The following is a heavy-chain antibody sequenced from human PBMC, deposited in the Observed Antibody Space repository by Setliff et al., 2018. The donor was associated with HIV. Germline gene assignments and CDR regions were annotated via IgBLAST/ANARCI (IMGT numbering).Heavy chain of an antibody. J-gene: IGHJ4*02. D-gene: IGHD5-12*01. V-gene: IGHV4-34*01. Sequence: SETLSLTCAVYNGSFSGYYWTWVRQSPGKGLEWIGEINHGGTTTYNPSLKSRVTISVDTSKNQFSLKLNTATAADTAVYYCALLEVPFIGAVSPPLWGQGNLVTVS. CDR2: INHGGTT. CDR3: ALLEVPFIGAVSPPL. CDR1: NGSFSGYY.